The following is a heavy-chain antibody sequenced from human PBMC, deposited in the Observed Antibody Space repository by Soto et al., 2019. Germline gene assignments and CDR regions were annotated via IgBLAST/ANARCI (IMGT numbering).Heavy chain of an antibody. J-gene: IGHJ4*02. D-gene: IGHD6-13*01. V-gene: IGHV4-30-2*01. CDR2: MYHSGST. CDR1: GGSVSSGGYA. Sequence: SETLSLSCAACGGSVSSGGYAGSWIRQPPGKGLEWIGYMYHSGSTYYNPSLKSRVTISIDRSKNQFSLKLSSVTAADTAVYYCARDVAGGDIAAPFDYWGQGTLVTVSS. CDR3: ARDVAGGDIAAPFDY.